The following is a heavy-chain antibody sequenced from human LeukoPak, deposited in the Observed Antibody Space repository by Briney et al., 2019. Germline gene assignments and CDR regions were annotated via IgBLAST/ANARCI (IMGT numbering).Heavy chain of an antibody. Sequence: SETLSLTCTASGGSISSYYWSWIRQPPGKGLEWIGYIYYSGSTNYNPSLKSRVTISVDTSKNQFSLKLSSVTAADTAVYYCARVVSDYYDSSGYLDYRGQGTLVTVSS. D-gene: IGHD3-22*01. CDR3: ARVVSDYYDSSGYLDY. CDR2: IYYSGST. CDR1: GGSISSYY. V-gene: IGHV4-59*01. J-gene: IGHJ4*02.